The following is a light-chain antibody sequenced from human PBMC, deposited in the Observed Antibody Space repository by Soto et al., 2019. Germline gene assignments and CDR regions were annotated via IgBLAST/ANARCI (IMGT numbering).Light chain of an antibody. CDR1: QDISSY. J-gene: IGKJ1*01. V-gene: IGKV1-9*01. Sequence: DIQLTQSPSFLSASIGDRFTIACRASQDISSYLAWYQLKPGKAPKLLISTASTLQSGVPSRFSGSGSGTEFTLTISSLQPEDFATYYCQQLNNYPRTFGQGTKVDIK. CDR3: QQLNNYPRT. CDR2: TAS.